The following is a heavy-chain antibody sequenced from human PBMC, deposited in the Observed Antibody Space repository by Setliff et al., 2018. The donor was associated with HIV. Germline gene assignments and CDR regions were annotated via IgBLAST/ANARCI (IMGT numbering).Heavy chain of an antibody. J-gene: IGHJ6*03. CDR2: IRYDGSNK. CDR1: GFTFSSYG. CDR3: AKDGFVTTGLPYYYYYMDV. V-gene: IGHV3-30*02. Sequence: GGSLRLSCAASGFTFSSYGMHWVRQAPGKGLEWVAFIRYDGSNKYYADSVKGRFTISRDNSKNTLYLQMNSLRAEDTAVYYCAKDGFVTTGLPYYYYYMDVWGKGTTVTVSS. D-gene: IGHD4-17*01.